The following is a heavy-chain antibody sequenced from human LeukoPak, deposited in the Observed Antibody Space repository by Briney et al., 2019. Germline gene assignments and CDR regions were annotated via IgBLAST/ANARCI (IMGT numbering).Heavy chain of an antibody. Sequence: SETLSLTCTVSGGSISSYYWSWIRQPPGKGLEWIGYIYYSGRTNNNPSLKSRVTISVDTSKNQFSLKLSSVTAADTAVYYCARAKAAAFDYWGQGTLV. D-gene: IGHD2-15*01. CDR1: GGSISSYY. V-gene: IGHV4-59*01. CDR3: ARAKAAAFDY. CDR2: IYYSGRT. J-gene: IGHJ4*02.